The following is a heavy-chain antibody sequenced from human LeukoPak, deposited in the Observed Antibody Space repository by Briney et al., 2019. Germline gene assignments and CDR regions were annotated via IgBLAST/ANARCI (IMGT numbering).Heavy chain of an antibody. D-gene: IGHD4-17*01. V-gene: IGHV3-33*01. CDR1: GFTFSSYG. Sequence: GGSLRLSCAASGFTFSSYGMHWVRQAPGKGLEWVAVIWYDGSNKYYADSVKGRFTISRDNSKNTLYLQMNSLRAEDTAVYYCARGFRYDYGDYYYFDYWGQGTLVTVSS. CDR3: ARGFRYDYGDYYYFDY. J-gene: IGHJ4*02. CDR2: IWYDGSNK.